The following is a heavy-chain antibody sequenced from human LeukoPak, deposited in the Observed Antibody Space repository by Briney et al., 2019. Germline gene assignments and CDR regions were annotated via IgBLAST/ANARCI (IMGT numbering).Heavy chain of an antibody. CDR1: GFTFTSSA. Sequence: GTSVKVSCKASGFTFTSSAVQWVRQARGQRLEWIGWIVVGSGNTNYAQKFQERVTITRDMSTSTAYMELSSLRSEDTAVYYCAADYDFWSGYYDYPWGQGTLVTVSS. J-gene: IGHJ5*02. CDR3: AADYDFWSGYYDYP. D-gene: IGHD3-3*01. CDR2: IVVGSGNT. V-gene: IGHV1-58*01.